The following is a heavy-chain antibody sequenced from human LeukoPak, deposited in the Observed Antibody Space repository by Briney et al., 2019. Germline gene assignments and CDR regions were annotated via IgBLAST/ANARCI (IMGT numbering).Heavy chain of an antibody. CDR3: ARERIAVAWFDY. CDR2: IYYSGST. Sequence: PSETLSLTCTVSGGSISSYYWSWIRQPPGKGLEWIGYIYYSGSTNYNPSLKSRVTISVDTSKNQFSLKLSSVTAADTAVYYCARERIAVAWFDYWGQGTLVTVSS. D-gene: IGHD6-19*01. V-gene: IGHV4-59*12. J-gene: IGHJ4*02. CDR1: GGSISSYY.